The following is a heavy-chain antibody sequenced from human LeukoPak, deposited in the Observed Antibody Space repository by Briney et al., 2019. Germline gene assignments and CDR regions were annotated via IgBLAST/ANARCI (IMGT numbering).Heavy chain of an antibody. CDR3: ARDGNPFGGQWGFDP. Sequence: ASVKVSCKASGGTFSSYAISWVQQAPGQGLEWMGWINPNSGGTNYAQKFQGRVTMTRDTSISTAYMELSRLRSDDTAVYYCARDGNPFGGQWGFDPWGQGTLVTVSP. V-gene: IGHV1-2*02. D-gene: IGHD3-3*01. CDR2: INPNSGGT. J-gene: IGHJ5*02. CDR1: GGTFSSYA.